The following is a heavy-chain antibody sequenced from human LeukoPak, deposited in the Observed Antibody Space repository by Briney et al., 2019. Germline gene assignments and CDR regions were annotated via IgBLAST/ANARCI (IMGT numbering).Heavy chain of an antibody. CDR1: GFTFSSSW. J-gene: IGHJ3*02. CDR2: INTDGSTT. Sequence: PGGSLRLSCAASGFTFSSSWMHWVRRAPGKGLVWVSRINTDGSTTTYADSVKGRFTISRDNAKNTLFLQMNSLRAEDTAVYYCARDRSAFDIWGQGTMVTVSS. V-gene: IGHV3-74*01. CDR3: ARDRSAFDI.